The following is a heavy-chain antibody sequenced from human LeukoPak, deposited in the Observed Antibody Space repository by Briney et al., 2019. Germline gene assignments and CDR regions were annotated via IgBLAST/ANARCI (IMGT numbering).Heavy chain of an antibody. V-gene: IGHV4-34*01. D-gene: IGHD2-8*01. CDR1: GGSFSGYY. J-gene: IGHJ4*02. CDR3: ARGHDVVLMVYAIPFDY. Sequence: KPSETLSLTCAVYGGSFSGYYWSWIRQPPGKGLEWIGKINHSGSTNYNPSLKSRVTISVDTSKNQFSLKLSSVTAADTAVYYCARGHDVVLMVYAIPFDYWGQGTLVTVSS. CDR2: INHSGST.